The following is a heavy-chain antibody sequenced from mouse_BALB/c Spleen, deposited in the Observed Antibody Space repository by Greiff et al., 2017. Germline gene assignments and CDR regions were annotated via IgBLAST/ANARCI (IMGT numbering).Heavy chain of an antibody. J-gene: IGHJ3*01. CDR1: GYAFSSYW. Sequence: QVQLQQSGAELVRPGSSVKISCKASGYAFSSYWMNWVKQRPGQGLEWIGQIYPGDGDTNYNGKFKGKATLTADKSSSTAYMQLSSLTSEDSAVYFCARCDSPAWFAYWGQGTLVTVSA. D-gene: IGHD6-1*01. CDR2: IYPGDGDT. V-gene: IGHV1-80*01. CDR3: ARCDSPAWFAY.